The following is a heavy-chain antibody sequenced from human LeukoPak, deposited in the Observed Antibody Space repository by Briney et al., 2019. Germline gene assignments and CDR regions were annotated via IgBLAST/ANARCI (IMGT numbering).Heavy chain of an antibody. Sequence: PGGFLRLSCAASGFTFDDYAMHWVRQAPGKGLEWVSLISWDGGSTYYADSVKGRFTISRDNSKNSLYLQTNSLRAEDTALYYCAKDGGLYSGSYYIDYWGQGTLVTVSS. J-gene: IGHJ4*02. CDR3: AKDGGLYSGSYYIDY. D-gene: IGHD1-26*01. CDR2: ISWDGGST. CDR1: GFTFDDYA. V-gene: IGHV3-43D*04.